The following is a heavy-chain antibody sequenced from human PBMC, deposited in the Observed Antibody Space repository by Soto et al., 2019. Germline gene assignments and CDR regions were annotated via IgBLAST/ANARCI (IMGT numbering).Heavy chain of an antibody. Sequence: SETLSLTCTVSGVSISNTEWWSWVRQPPGKGLEWMGEVHPSGNTNYNPSLKGRVTMSVDKSKNQFSLMLRSVTAADTAIYYCAKWHPLNPWGQGTLVTVSS. D-gene: IGHD2-8*01. CDR3: AKWHPLNP. CDR1: GVSISNTEW. CDR2: VHPSGNT. J-gene: IGHJ5*02. V-gene: IGHV4-4*02.